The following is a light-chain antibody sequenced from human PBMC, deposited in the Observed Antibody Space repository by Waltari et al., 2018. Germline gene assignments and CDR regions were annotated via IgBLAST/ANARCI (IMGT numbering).Light chain of an antibody. V-gene: IGLV1-47*01. Sequence: QSVLTQPPSASATPGQRVTISCSGSYSNVGNDNVYWYQQLPGTAPRLLIYNNDVRPSGVSDRFSGSTSGTAAFLAISGLRSEYEADYYCAAWDGSLGGYVFGIGTKVTVL. CDR1: YSNVGNDN. J-gene: IGLJ1*01. CDR2: NND. CDR3: AAWDGSLGGYV.